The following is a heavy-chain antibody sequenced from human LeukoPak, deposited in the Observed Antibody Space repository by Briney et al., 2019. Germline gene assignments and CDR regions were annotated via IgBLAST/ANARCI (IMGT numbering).Heavy chain of an antibody. Sequence: SETLSLTCSVFGASISSGYYWGWIRQPPGKGLEWIGSIYHSGSTYYNPSLKSRVTISVDTSKNQFSLKLSSVTAADTAVYYCARHLRGGDFKGAFDIWGQGTMVTVSS. D-gene: IGHD2-21*01. V-gene: IGHV4-38-2*02. J-gene: IGHJ3*02. CDR1: GASISSGYY. CDR3: ARHLRGGDFKGAFDI. CDR2: IYHSGST.